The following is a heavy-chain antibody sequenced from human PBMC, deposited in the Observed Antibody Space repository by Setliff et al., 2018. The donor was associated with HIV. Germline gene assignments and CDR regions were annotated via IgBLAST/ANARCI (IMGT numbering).Heavy chain of an antibody. D-gene: IGHD2-15*01. CDR3: AKGGGSRAATSSYYYMDV. Sequence: LSLTCTVSGGSISIGGYYWGWIRQHPGKGLEWIGYIYHNGSTYYNPSLKSRLIISVDTSKNQFSLKLSSVTAADTAVYYCAKGGGSRAATSSYYYMDVWGKGTTVTV. CDR1: GGSISIGGYY. CDR2: IYHNGST. J-gene: IGHJ6*03. V-gene: IGHV4-31*03.